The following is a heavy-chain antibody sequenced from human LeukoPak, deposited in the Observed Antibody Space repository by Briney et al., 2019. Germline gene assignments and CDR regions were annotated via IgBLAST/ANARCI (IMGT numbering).Heavy chain of an antibody. CDR2: IYSGGTT. CDR3: ARRGDGGRSFDF. D-gene: IGHD4-23*01. J-gene: IGHJ4*02. CDR1: GFTVSSSY. V-gene: IGHV3-53*01. Sequence: LTGGSLRLSCAASGFTVSSSYMSWVRQAPGKGLEWVSLIYSGGTTYYADSVKGRFTIPRDDSKNTLYLQMNSLRAEDTAVYYCARRGDGGRSFDFWGQGTLVTVSS.